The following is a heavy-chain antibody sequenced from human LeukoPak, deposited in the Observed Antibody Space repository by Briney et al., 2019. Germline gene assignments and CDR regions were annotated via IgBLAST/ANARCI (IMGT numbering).Heavy chain of an antibody. CDR2: ISSDSNYI. J-gene: IGHJ5*02. CDR1: GFTFSSYT. CDR3: ARKENILTGYYDH. Sequence: GGSLRLTCAASGFTFSSYTMDWVRQAPGKGLEWVSSISSDSNYIYYADSVKGRFTISRDNAWNSLYLQMNSLRAEDTAVYYCARKENILTGYYDHWGQGTLVTVSS. D-gene: IGHD3-9*01. V-gene: IGHV3-21*01.